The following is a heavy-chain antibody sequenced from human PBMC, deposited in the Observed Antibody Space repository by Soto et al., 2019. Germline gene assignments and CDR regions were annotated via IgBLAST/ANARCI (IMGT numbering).Heavy chain of an antibody. J-gene: IGHJ5*02. V-gene: IGHV1-24*01. CDR3: ATDPQLGVGNWFDH. Sequence: ASVKVSCKVSGYTLTELSMHWVRQAPGKGLEWMGGFDPEDGETIYAQKFQGRVTMTEDTSTDTAYMELSSLRSEDTAVYYCATDPQLGVGNWFDHWGQGTLVTVSS. CDR1: GYTLTELS. D-gene: IGHD2-15*01. CDR2: FDPEDGET.